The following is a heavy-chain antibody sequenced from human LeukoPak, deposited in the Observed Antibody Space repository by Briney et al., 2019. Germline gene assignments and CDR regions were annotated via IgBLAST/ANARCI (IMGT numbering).Heavy chain of an antibody. CDR2: MSFDVNNK. CDR3: ARGYCTSSSCYNDY. D-gene: IGHD2-2*02. J-gene: IGHJ4*02. Sequence: GGSLRLSCVTSGFTFSSYAFHWVRQAPGKGLEWVATMSFDVNNKYYADSVRGRFTVSRDNCKNTLYLQMNSLGAEDTAVYSCARGYCTSSSCYNDYWGQGTLVTVSS. CDR1: GFTFSSYA. V-gene: IGHV3-30*04.